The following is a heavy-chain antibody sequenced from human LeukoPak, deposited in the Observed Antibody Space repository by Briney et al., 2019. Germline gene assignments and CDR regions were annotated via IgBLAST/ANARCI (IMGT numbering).Heavy chain of an antibody. CDR2: ISAYNGNT. CDR1: GYTFTSYG. Sequence: ASVKVSCKASGYTFTSYGISWVRQAPGQGLEWMGWISAYNGNTNYAQKLQGRVTMTTDTSTSTAYMELRSLRSDDTAVYYCARDSEYSSSWYGNWFDPWGQGTLVTVSS. CDR3: ARDSEYSSSWYGNWFDP. V-gene: IGHV1-18*01. J-gene: IGHJ5*02. D-gene: IGHD6-13*01.